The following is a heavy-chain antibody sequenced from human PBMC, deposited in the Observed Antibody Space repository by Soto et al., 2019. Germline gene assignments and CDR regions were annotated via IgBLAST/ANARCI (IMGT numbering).Heavy chain of an antibody. CDR2: INPNSGGT. CDR1: GYTFTGYY. J-gene: IGHJ5*02. V-gene: IGHV1-2*04. CDR3: ARDTPITMVRGVVGYFDP. D-gene: IGHD3-10*01. Sequence: ASVKVSCKASGYTFTGYYMHWVRQAPGQGLEWMGWINPNSGGTNYAQKFQGWVTMTRDTSISTAYMELSRLRSDDTAVYYCARDTPITMVRGVVGYFDPWGQGTLVTVSS.